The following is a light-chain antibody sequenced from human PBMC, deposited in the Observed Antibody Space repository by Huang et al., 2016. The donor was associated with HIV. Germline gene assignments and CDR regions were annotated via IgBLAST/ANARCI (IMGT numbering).Light chain of an antibody. CDR3: QQSYNTPPT. CDR2: GAS. Sequence: DIQITQSPASLSASVGDRVTITCRATQSISNYVNWYQQKPGKAPTLLIYGASTLQSGVPSRFSGSGSGTDFTLTISSLQPEDFTTYYCQQSYNTPPTFGQGTKVEI. CDR1: QSISNY. J-gene: IGKJ1*01. V-gene: IGKV1-39*01.